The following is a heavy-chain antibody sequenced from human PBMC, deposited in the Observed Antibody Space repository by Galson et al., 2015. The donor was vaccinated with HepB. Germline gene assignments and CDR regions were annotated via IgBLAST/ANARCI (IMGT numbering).Heavy chain of an antibody. CDR3: AKDIGGYSGYDSYGMDV. CDR2: ISWNSGSI. V-gene: IGHV3-9*01. J-gene: IGHJ6*02. Sequence: SLRLSCAASGFTFDDYAMHWVRQAPGKGLEWVSGISWNSGSIGYADSVKGRFTISRDNAKNSLYLQMNSLRAEDTALYYCAKDIGGYSGYDSYGMDVWGQGTTVTVSS. CDR1: GFTFDDYA. D-gene: IGHD5-12*01.